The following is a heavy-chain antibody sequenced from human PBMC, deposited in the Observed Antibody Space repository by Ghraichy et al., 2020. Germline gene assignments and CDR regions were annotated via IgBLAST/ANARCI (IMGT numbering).Heavy chain of an antibody. Sequence: ASVKVSCKASGYTFTGYYMYWVRQAPGQGLEWMGWINPNSGGTNYAQKFQGRVTMTRDTSISTVYMELSRLRSDDTAVYYCAKVAVPGPFSVYFHPWGQGTPVTVSS. V-gene: IGHV1-2*02. CDR1: GYTFTGYY. CDR3: AKVAVPGPFSVYFHP. J-gene: IGHJ1*01. D-gene: IGHD6-19*01. CDR2: INPNSGGT.